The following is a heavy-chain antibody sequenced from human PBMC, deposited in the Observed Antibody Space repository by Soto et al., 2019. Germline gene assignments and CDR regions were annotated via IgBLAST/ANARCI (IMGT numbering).Heavy chain of an antibody. CDR2: ISYDGSLQ. V-gene: IGHV3-30*03. J-gene: IGHJ4*02. CDR3: VSDRGYGHASVPYS. D-gene: IGHD5-18*01. CDR1: GFAFSSYG. Sequence: QAQLVESGGGVVQPGRSLRLSCAASGFAFSSYGMHWVRQAPGTGLEWVAVISYDGSLQHYADSVKGRFTISRDNSKHMVLLQRSSLRAEDTAVYYCVSDRGYGHASVPYSWGQGTLVSVSS.